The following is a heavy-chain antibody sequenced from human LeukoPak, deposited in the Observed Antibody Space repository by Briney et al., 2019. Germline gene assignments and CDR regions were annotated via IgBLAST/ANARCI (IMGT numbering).Heavy chain of an antibody. CDR2: INHSGST. V-gene: IGHV4-34*01. J-gene: IGHJ4*02. CDR1: GGSFSGYY. CDR3: ARESPGYSSGWYVFSDY. Sequence: WETLSLTCAVYGGSFSGYYWSWIRQPPGKGLEWIGEINHSGSTNYNPSLKSRVTISVDTSKNQFSLKLSSVTAADTAVYYCARESPGYSSGWYVFSDYWGQGTLVTVSS. D-gene: IGHD6-19*01.